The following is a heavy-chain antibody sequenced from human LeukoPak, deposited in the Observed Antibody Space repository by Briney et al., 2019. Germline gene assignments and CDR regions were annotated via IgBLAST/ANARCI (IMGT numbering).Heavy chain of an antibody. CDR2: IYWGDDK. CDR3: AHRLSTYSSSWYAVDY. Sequence: SGPTLVNPTQTLTLTCTFSGFSLSTSGVGVGWIRQPPGKALEWLALIYWGDDKRYSPSLKSRLTITKDTSKNQVVLTMTNMDPVDTATYYCAHRLSTYSSSWYAVDYWGQGTLVTVSS. V-gene: IGHV2-5*02. J-gene: IGHJ4*02. D-gene: IGHD6-13*01. CDR1: GFSLSTSGVG.